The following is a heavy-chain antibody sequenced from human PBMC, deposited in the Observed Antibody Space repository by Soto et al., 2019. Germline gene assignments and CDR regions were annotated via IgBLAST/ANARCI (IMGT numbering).Heavy chain of an antibody. CDR3: ARTPYCSSTSCYGHYFDY. V-gene: IGHV4-59*01. J-gene: IGHJ4*02. Sequence: SETLSLTCTVSGGSISSYYWSWIRQPPGKGLEWIGYIYYSGSTNYNPSLKSRVTISVDTSKNQFSLKLSSVTAADTAVYYCARTPYCSSTSCYGHYFDYWGQGTLVTVSS. CDR2: IYYSGST. D-gene: IGHD2-2*01. CDR1: GGSISSYY.